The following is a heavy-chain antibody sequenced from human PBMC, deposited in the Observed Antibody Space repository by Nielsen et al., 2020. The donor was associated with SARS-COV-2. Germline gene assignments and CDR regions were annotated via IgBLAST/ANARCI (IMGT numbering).Heavy chain of an antibody. V-gene: IGHV3-30*04. CDR1: GFTFTSYA. D-gene: IGHD3-22*01. Sequence: GESLKISCAASGFTFTSYAMRWVRQAPGKGLEWVGVISYGGSNKYYAESVKGRFTISSDNAENSLSLQMSSLRAEDTAVYYCERNSQPTMIGVVLGGMDDWGQGTTVTVSS. J-gene: IGHJ6*02. CDR3: ERNSQPTMIGVVLGGMDD. CDR2: ISYGGSNK.